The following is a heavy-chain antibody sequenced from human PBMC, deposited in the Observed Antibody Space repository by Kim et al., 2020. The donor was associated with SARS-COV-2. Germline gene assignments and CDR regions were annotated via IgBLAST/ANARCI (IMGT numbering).Heavy chain of an antibody. V-gene: IGHV3-74*01. CDR1: GLAFSSYW. Sequence: LSLTCAASGLAFSSYWMFWVRQPPGKGLLWVSHIKGDGSATVYADSVKGRFTVSRDNAKNTLYLQLSTLRAEDTAVYYCATGNNWSFDYWGPGTLVT. J-gene: IGHJ4*02. CDR3: ATGNNWSFDY. D-gene: IGHD1-1*01. CDR2: IKGDGSAT.